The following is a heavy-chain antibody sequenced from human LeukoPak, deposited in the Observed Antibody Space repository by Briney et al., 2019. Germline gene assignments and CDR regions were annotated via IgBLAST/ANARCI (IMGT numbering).Heavy chain of an antibody. V-gene: IGHV3-23*01. CDR3: ASPFNYYDSSGYHLFDY. Sequence: GGSLRLSCAASDFSFTTYAMSWVRQAPGEGLEWVSSISGGGTITYYADSVKGRFTISRDNAKNSLYLQMNSLRAEDTAVYYCASPFNYYDSSGYHLFDYWGQGTLVTVSS. D-gene: IGHD3-22*01. CDR2: ISGGGTIT. J-gene: IGHJ4*02. CDR1: DFSFTTYA.